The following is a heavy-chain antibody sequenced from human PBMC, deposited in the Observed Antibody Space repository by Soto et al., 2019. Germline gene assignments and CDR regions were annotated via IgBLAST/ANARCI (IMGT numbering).Heavy chain of an antibody. CDR2: ITGSGGRA. Sequence: PXESLLLSCAASGFTFSNFVMSWVRHIPGKGLHWVSGITGSGGRAYYADSVKGRFTISRDNSRNTLYLQLSRLGAEDTAMYHCAVHLGQNYYTMDVWGQGTTVTVSS. CDR1: GFTFSNFV. CDR3: AVHLGQNYYTMDV. V-gene: IGHV3-23*01. J-gene: IGHJ6*02.